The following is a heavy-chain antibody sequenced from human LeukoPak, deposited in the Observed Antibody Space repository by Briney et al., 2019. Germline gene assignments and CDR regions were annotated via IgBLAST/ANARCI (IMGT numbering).Heavy chain of an antibody. J-gene: IGHJ4*02. V-gene: IGHV3-7*03. CDR2: VNQDTSER. CDR3: GRAMKD. Sequence: GGSLRLSCAASGFVFSDYWMHWVRQAPGKGLEWVANVNQDTSERYYVDSVKGRFTISRDNAKNSLYLQMNSLRAEDTAVYYCGRAMKDWGQGTLVTVSS. CDR1: GFVFSDYW.